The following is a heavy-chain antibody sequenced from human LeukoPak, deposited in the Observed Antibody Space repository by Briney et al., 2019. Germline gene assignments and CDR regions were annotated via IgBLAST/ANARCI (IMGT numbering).Heavy chain of an antibody. V-gene: IGHV4-38-2*02. CDR2: LHHSGST. CDR1: GYSITSTYW. Sequence: PSETLSLTCAVSGYSITSTYWWGWIRQTPGRGLEWIGSLHHSGSTSYSPSLKSRVTISVDTSKNQFSLRLSSVTAADTAVYYCAKDRSVHSSGWPTPFDYWGQGTLVTVSS. CDR3: AKDRSVHSSGWPTPFDY. J-gene: IGHJ4*02. D-gene: IGHD6-19*01.